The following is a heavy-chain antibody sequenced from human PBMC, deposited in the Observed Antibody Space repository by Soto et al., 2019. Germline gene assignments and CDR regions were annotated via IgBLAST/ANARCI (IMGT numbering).Heavy chain of an antibody. V-gene: IGHV1-69*01. CDR1: GGTFSSYA. D-gene: IGHD3-10*01. CDR2: IIPIFGTA. J-gene: IGHJ5*02. CDR3: ARDQDYYGSGRPPAWLDP. Sequence: QVQLVQSGAEVKKPGSSVKVSCKASGGTFSSYAISWVRQAPGQGLEWMGGIIPIFGTANYAQKFQGRVTITADESTSTAYMELSSLRSEDTAVYYCARDQDYYGSGRPPAWLDPWGQGTLVTVSS.